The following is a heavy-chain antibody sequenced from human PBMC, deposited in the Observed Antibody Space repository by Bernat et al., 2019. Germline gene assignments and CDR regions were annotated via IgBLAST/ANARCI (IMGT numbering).Heavy chain of an antibody. Sequence: EVQLVESGGGLVQPGGSLRLSCAASGFTFSDYWMSWVRQTPGKGLEWVANIKKDGSEKYYADSVKGRFTGSRDNAKNSLYLQMNSLRAEDTAVYYCVRDREYFDPWGRGTLIIVSS. CDR3: VRDREYFDP. V-gene: IGHV3-7*03. J-gene: IGHJ2*01. CDR2: IKKDGSEK. CDR1: GFTFSDYW. D-gene: IGHD3-10*01.